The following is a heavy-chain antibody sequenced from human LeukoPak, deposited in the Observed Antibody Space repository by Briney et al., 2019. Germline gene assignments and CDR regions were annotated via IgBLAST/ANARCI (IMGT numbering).Heavy chain of an antibody. CDR1: GFTFSSYA. D-gene: IGHD3-9*01. CDR2: ITYDGRNK. CDR3: ARDWEHDIWTGYYISGLED. Sequence: GGSLSLSCAASGFTFSSYAMYWVRQAPGKGLEWVADITYDGRNKYYAESVKGRFTISRDNSKNTLYLQMNSLRAEDTAVYYCARDWEHDIWTGYYISGLEDWGQGTLVTVSS. J-gene: IGHJ4*02. V-gene: IGHV3-30*04.